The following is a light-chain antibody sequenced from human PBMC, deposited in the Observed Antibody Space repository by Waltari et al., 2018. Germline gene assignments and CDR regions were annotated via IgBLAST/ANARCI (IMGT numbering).Light chain of an antibody. CDR3: HQYGDFPRT. V-gene: IGKV3-20*01. Sequence: EIVLTQSPGTLSLSPGESVTLSCRASQSLGLLRTVACFQKKPGQAPRLLIYGVSDRATGIPARFSGDGSGVDFTLTIDRLEPDDFAVYYCHQYGDFPRTFGPGTYVE. CDR1: QSLGLLRT. CDR2: GVS. J-gene: IGKJ1*01.